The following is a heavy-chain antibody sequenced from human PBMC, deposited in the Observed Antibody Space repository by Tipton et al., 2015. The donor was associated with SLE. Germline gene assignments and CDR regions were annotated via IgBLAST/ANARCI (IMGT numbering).Heavy chain of an antibody. D-gene: IGHD1-20*01. CDR3: ARGVNWLNYWYFDL. J-gene: IGHJ2*01. CDR1: GGSFSSGGYA. V-gene: IGHV4-61*02. Sequence: TLSLTCAVSGGSFSSGGYAWSWIRQPPGKGLEWIGRLYTSGNTNDNPSLKSRVTMSLDTSKNQLSLKLSSVTAADTAVYYCARGVNWLNYWYFDLWGRGTLVTVSS. CDR2: LYTSGNT.